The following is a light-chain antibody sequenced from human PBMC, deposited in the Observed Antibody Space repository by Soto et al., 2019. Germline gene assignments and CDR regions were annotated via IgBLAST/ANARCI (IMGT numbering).Light chain of an antibody. V-gene: IGLV2-23*02. J-gene: IGLJ2*01. CDR2: DVS. CDR1: SSDVGGQNA. Sequence: QSALTQPASVSGSPGQSITLSCTGTSSDVGGQNAVSWYQQHPGQAPKLMIYDVSKRPSGVSSRFSGSKSGNTASLTISGLQAEDEADYYCCSYAGSSTVVFGGGTKLTVL. CDR3: CSYAGSSTVV.